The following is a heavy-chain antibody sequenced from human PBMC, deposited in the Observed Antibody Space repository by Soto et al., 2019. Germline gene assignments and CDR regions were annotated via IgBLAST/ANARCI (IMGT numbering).Heavy chain of an antibody. J-gene: IGHJ4*02. V-gene: IGHV4-59*01. CDR1: GGSISSCY. Sequence: QVQLQESGPGQVKHSETLCLSCTVSGGSISSCYWSWIRQPPGKGLEWIGYSDYSGSTNYNASLKSRVTISVDRSNNQFSLKLSSVTAADTAVYYCASSWHDTSGYYPIDYWGQGTLVTVSS. CDR2: SDYSGST. D-gene: IGHD3-22*01. CDR3: ASSWHDTSGYYPIDY.